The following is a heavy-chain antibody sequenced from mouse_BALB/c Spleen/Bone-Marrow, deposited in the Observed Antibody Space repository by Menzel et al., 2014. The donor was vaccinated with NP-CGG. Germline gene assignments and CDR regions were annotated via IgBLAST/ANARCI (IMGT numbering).Heavy chain of an antibody. D-gene: IGHD2-3*01. J-gene: IGHJ3*01. CDR3: ARLGYYGWFAY. V-gene: IGHV4-1*02. CDR1: GFDFRRYW. Sequence: EVKLVESGGGLVQPGGSPKLSCAASGFDFRRYWMSWVRQAPGKGLEWIGEINPGSNTINYTPSLKDKFIISRDNAKNTLYLQMSKVKSEDTALYYCARLGYYGWFAYWGQGTLVTVSA. CDR2: INPGSNTI.